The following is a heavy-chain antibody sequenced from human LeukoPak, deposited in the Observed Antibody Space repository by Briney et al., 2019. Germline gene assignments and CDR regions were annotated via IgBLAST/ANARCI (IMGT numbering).Heavy chain of an antibody. CDR1: GFTFSSYG. CDR3: AKASGGGY. D-gene: IGHD3-10*01. CDR2: ISYDGSNK. Sequence: GSLRLSCAASGFTFSSYGMHWVRQAPGKGLEWVAVISYDGSNKYYADSVKGRFTISRDNSKNTLYLQMNSLRAEDTAVYYCAKASGGGYWSQGTLVTVSS. J-gene: IGHJ4*02. V-gene: IGHV3-30*18.